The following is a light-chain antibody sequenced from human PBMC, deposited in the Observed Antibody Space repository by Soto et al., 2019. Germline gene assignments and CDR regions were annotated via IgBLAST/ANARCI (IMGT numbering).Light chain of an antibody. CDR3: MQGTYRPLT. V-gene: IGKV2-30*01. Sequence: DVVVTQSPLSLPVTLGQPASITCRSSQSLVSSDGNTYLNWFQQRPGQSPRRLIYKVSNRDSGVPDRFSGSGSDTDFTLEISRVEAEDVGIYYCMQGTYRPLTFGGGTKVEIK. CDR1: QSLVSSDGNTY. CDR2: KVS. J-gene: IGKJ4*01.